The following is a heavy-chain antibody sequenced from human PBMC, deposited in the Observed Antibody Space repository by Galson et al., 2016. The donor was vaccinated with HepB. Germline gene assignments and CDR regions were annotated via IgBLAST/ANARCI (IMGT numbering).Heavy chain of an antibody. CDR1: GFTLHSYS. V-gene: IGHV3-21*01. J-gene: IGHJ4*02. CDR2: ISSSSSYI. CDR3: ARDHCFSTSCPGTVDF. Sequence: SLRLSCAASGFTLHSYSMNWVRQAPGKGLEWVASISSSSSYIYYADSVKGRFTISRDNTKNFLYLQMNSLRAEDAAVYHCARDHCFSTSCPGTVDFWGQGVLVTVSS. D-gene: IGHD2-2*01.